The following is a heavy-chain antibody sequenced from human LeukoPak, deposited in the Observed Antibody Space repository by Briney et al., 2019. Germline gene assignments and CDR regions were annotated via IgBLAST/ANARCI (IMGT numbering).Heavy chain of an antibody. Sequence: GESLKISCKGSGYSFTSYWIGWVRQMPGKGLEWMGIIYPGDSDTRYSPSFQGQVTISADKSISTAYLQWSSLKASDTAMYYCARIVSQTMVRGVPHSLDYWGQGTLSPSPQ. CDR2: IYPGDSDT. J-gene: IGHJ4*02. CDR1: GYSFTSYW. V-gene: IGHV5-51*01. CDR3: ARIVSQTMVRGVPHSLDY. D-gene: IGHD3-10*01.